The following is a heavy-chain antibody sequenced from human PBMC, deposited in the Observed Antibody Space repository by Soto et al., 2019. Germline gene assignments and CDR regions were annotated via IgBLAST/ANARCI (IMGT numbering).Heavy chain of an antibody. CDR1: GGTFSSYA. J-gene: IGHJ5*02. D-gene: IGHD6-13*01. V-gene: IGHV1-69*01. CDR2: IIPTFDTA. CDR3: ARSDSSNWYGRYWFDP. Sequence: QVQLVQSGAEVKKPGSSVKVSCKASGGTFSSYAFSWVRQAPGQGLEWVGGIIPTFDTAIYAQKFQGRVTITADESTSTAYMELSSLRFEDTAVYYCARSDSSNWYGRYWFDPWGQGTLVTVSS.